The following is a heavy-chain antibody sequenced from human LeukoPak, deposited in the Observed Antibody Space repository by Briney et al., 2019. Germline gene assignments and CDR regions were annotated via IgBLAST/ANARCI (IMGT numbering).Heavy chain of an antibody. D-gene: IGHD3-3*01. CDR3: AHTSFDFWSGYLGFDY. Sequence: SGPTLVQPSQTLTLTCTFSGFSLSTSGVGVGRIRQPPVKALEWLTYNYWNDYKRYSPSLKSRLTITKDTSKNQVVLTMTNMDAVDTATYYCAHTSFDFWSGYLGFDYWGQGTLVTVSS. CDR1: GFSLSTSGVG. J-gene: IGHJ4*02. CDR2: NYWNDYK. V-gene: IGHV2-5*01.